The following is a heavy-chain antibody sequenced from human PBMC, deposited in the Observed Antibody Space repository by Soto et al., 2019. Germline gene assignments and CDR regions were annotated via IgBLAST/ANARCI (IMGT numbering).Heavy chain of an antibody. CDR2: IWYDGSNK. D-gene: IGHD4-17*01. V-gene: IGHV3-33*01. CDR3: ARDSHPYGDYVLDWFDP. J-gene: IGHJ5*02. CDR1: GFTFSSYG. Sequence: GGSLRLSCAASGFTFSSYGMHWVRQAPGKGLEWVAVIWYDGSNKYYADSVKGRFTISRDNSKNTLYLQMNSLRAEDTAVYYCARDSHPYGDYVLDWFDPWGQGTLVTVSS.